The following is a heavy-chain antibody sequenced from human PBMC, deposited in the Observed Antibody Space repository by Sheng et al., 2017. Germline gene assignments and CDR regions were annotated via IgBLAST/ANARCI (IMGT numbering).Heavy chain of an antibody. CDR1: GGSISSGSYY. CDR2: IYPSGST. CDR3: ARDRSDYGGNWFDP. J-gene: IGHJ5*02. D-gene: IGHD4-17*01. V-gene: IGHV4-61*02. Sequence: QVQLQESGPGLVKPSQTLSLTCTVSGGSISSGSYYWNWVRQPAGKGLEWIGRIYPSGSTNYNPSLKSRVTISVDTSKNQFSLKLSSVTAADTAVYYCARDRSDYGGNWFDPWGQGTLVTVS.